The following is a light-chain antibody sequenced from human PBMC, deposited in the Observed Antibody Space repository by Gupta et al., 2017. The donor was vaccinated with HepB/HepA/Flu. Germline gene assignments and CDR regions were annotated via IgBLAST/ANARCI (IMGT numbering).Light chain of an antibody. CDR3: SSSTGTNTLVV. J-gene: IGLJ2*01. CDR2: DDS. V-gene: IGLV2-14*03. CDR1: SSDVGTYNS. Sequence: QSALTHPASVSGSPGQSITISCTGTSSDVGTYNSVSWYQQYPGKAPKLLIYDDSNRPSGLSNRFSGSKSGTTASLTITGLQAEDEAEYYCSSSTGTNTLVVFGGGTKLTVL.